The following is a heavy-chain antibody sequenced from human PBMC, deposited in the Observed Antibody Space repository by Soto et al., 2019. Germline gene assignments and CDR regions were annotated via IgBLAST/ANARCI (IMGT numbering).Heavy chain of an antibody. CDR1: GFTFSSYA. D-gene: IGHD2-21*01. J-gene: IGHJ4*02. CDR2: ISYDGSNK. V-gene: IGHV3-30-3*01. CDR3: AVIRPDY. Sequence: QVQLVESGGGVVQPGRSLRLSCAASGFTFSSYAMHWVRQAPGKGLEWVAVISYDGSNKYYADSVKGRFTISRDNSKNTLYLQMNSLRAEDTAVYYCAVIRPDYWGQETLVTVSS.